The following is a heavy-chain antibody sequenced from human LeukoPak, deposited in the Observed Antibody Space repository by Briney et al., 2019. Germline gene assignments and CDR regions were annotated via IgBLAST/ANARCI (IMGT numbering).Heavy chain of an antibody. CDR2: ISDSGGST. V-gene: IGHV3-23*01. D-gene: IGHD3-3*01. CDR3: AKDREAPRGFFEVDS. CDR1: GFTFSSYA. Sequence: PGGSLRLSCAASGFTFSSYAMSWVRQAPGKGLEWVSDISDSGGSTNYADSVKGRFTISRDNSNNTLYLQMNGLRAEDTAVYYCAKDREAPRGFFEVDSWGQGTLVTVSS. J-gene: IGHJ4*02.